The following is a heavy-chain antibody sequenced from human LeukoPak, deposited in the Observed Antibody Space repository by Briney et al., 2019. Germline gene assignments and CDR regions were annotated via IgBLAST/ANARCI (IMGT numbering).Heavy chain of an antibody. CDR1: GFTFSSYS. J-gene: IGHJ4*02. CDR3: ARGGRAGYSSSSNGGYVY. D-gene: IGHD6-6*01. V-gene: IGHV3-48*02. CDR2: ISSSSTI. Sequence: GGSLRLSCAASGFTFSSYSMNWVRQAPGKGLEWVSYISSSSTIYYADSVKGRFTISRDNAKNSLYLQMNSLRDEDTAVYYCARGGRAGYSSSSNGGYVYWGQGTLVTVSS.